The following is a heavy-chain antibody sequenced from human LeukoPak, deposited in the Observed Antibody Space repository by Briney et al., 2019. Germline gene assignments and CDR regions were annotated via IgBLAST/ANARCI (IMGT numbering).Heavy chain of an antibody. CDR1: GFTFSSYG. J-gene: IGHJ4*02. D-gene: IGHD6-13*01. CDR2: IWYDGSNK. Sequence: PGRSLRLSCAASGFTFSSYGMHWVRQAPGKGLEWVAVIWYDGSNKYYADSVKGRFTISRDNSKNTLYLQMNSLRAEDTAVYYCAKQRLAAAGWLDYWGQGTLVTVSS. CDR3: AKQRLAAAGWLDY. V-gene: IGHV3-33*06.